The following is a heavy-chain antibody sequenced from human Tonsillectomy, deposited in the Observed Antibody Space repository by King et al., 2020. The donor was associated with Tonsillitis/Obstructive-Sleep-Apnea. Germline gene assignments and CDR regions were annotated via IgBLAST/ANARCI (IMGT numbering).Heavy chain of an antibody. CDR1: GGSISSSSYY. V-gene: IGHV4-39*01. CDR3: ATLLLWFGELTGRAYYYGMDV. Sequence: LQLQESGPGLVKPSETLSLTCTVSGGSISSSSYYWGWIRQPPGKGLEWSGSIYYSGSTYYNPSLKSLVTISVDTSKNQFSLKLSPVTAADTAVYYCATLLLWFGELTGRAYYYGMDVWGQGTTVTVSS. D-gene: IGHD3-10*01. J-gene: IGHJ6*02. CDR2: IYYSGST.